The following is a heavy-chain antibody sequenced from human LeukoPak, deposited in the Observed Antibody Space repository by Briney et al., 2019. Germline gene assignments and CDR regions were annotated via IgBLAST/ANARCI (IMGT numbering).Heavy chain of an antibody. CDR2: IHYSGST. J-gene: IGHJ4*02. V-gene: IGHV4-39*01. D-gene: IGHD6-13*01. Sequence: KPSETLSLTCSVSGGSISSSSNYWGWIRQASGKGLEWIGSIHYSGSTYYKPSLKSRVTISVDTSKNQFSLKPSYVTAADTGVYYCVRHRSSSWSCDSWGQGTLVTVSS. CDR3: VRHRSSSWSCDS. CDR1: GGSISSSSNY.